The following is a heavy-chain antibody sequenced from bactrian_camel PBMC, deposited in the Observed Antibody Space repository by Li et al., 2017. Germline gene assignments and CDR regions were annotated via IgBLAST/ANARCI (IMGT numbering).Heavy chain of an antibody. J-gene: IGHJ6*01. D-gene: IGHD5*01. CDR3: TKSIGSLGYGFPTDFAY. Sequence: DVQLVESGGGLVQPGGSLRLSCAASGVTFSSYPMSWVRQAPGKGLEWVSAINNAGSSTYYADSVKGRFTISRDNAKNTVYLQLNSLKTEDMAMYYCTKSIGSLGYGFPTDFAYWGQGTQVTVS. CDR1: GVTFSSYP. CDR2: INNAGSST. V-gene: IGHV3S40*01.